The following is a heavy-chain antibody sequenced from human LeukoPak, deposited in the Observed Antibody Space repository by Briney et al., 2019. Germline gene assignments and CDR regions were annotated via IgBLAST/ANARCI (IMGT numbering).Heavy chain of an antibody. CDR2: ISSSSSTI. V-gene: IGHV3-48*01. D-gene: IGHD3-22*01. CDR1: GFTFSSHA. Sequence: GGSLRLSCTPSGFTFSSHAMSWVRQAPGKGLEWVSYISSSSSTIYYADSVKGRFTISRDNAKNSLYLQMNSLRAEDTAVYYCARDYYGGTFDYWGQGTLVTVSS. CDR3: ARDYYGGTFDY. J-gene: IGHJ4*02.